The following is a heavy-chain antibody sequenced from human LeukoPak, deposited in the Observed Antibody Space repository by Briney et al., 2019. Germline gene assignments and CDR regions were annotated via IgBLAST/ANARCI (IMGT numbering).Heavy chain of an antibody. CDR3: ARDGSGTRFDY. CDR1: GGTFSSYA. J-gene: IGHJ4*02. CDR2: IIPIFGTA. Sequence: SVKVSCKASGGTFSSYAISWVRQAPGQGLEWMGGIIPIFGTAKYAQKFQGRVTITADKSTTTAYMELSSLRPEDTAVYYCARDGSGTRFDYWGQGTLITVSS. D-gene: IGHD3-10*01. V-gene: IGHV1-69*06.